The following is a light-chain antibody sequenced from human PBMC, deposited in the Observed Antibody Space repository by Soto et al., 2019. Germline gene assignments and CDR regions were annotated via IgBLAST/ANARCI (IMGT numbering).Light chain of an antibody. CDR3: YSYTSSSTAV. CDR1: SSDIGGYNY. Sequence: QSVLTQPASVSGSPGQSITISCIGTSSDIGGYNYVSWYQQYPGKAPKLLIYDVSNRPSGISNRFSGSKSGNTASLTIAGLQAEDEADYYCYSYTSSSTAVFGGGTQLTVL. J-gene: IGLJ7*01. CDR2: DVS. V-gene: IGLV2-14*03.